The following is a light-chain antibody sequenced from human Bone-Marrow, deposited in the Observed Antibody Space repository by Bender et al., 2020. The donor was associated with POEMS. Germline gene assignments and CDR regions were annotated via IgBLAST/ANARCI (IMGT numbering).Light chain of an antibody. CDR1: NIGSKS. CDR2: GDS. V-gene: IGLV3-21*02. Sequence: SYVLTQPPSVSTAPGQTARITCGGDNIGSKSVHWYQQKPGQAPVLVVYGDSDRPSGIPERFSGSNSGNTATLTIAGTQPLDEADYYCQAWDSSTEVFGTGTKVTVL. CDR3: QAWDSSTEV. J-gene: IGLJ1*01.